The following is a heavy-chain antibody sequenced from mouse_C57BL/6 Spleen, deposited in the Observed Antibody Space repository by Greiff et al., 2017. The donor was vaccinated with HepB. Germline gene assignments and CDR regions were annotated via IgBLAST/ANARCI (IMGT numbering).Heavy chain of an antibody. CDR3: ARSYYYGSSPYWYFDV. CDR1: GYTFTDYY. CDR2: INPNTGAT. D-gene: IGHD1-1*01. Sequence: EVQLQQSGPELVKPGASVKISCKASGYTFTDYYMNWVKQSHGKSLEWIGDINPNTGATSYNQKFKGKATLTVDKSSSTAYMELRSLTSVDSAVYYCARSYYYGSSPYWYFDVWGTGTTVTVSS. V-gene: IGHV1-26*01. J-gene: IGHJ1*03.